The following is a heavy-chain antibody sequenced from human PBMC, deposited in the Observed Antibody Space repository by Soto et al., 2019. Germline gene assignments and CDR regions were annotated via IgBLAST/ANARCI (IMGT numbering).Heavy chain of an antibody. CDR3: AIARVEDSSLDH. Sequence: HPGGSLGLSCVGSGFTFSNNAMHWVRQAPGKGLEWVAFISFDSREIHYADSVKGRFTISRDHPRNTLFLHVNSPRADDTAVYYCAIARVEDSSLDHWGKGPLATAPS. V-gene: IGHV3-30*01. CDR1: GFTFSNNA. D-gene: IGHD3-3*01. CDR2: ISFDSREI. J-gene: IGHJ4*02.